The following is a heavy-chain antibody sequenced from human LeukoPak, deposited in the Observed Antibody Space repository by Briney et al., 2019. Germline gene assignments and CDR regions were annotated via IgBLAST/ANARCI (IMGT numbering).Heavy chain of an antibody. CDR3: ARVKARSGSYSLDY. J-gene: IGHJ4*02. D-gene: IGHD1-26*01. CDR2: ISAHNGDT. V-gene: IGHV1-18*01. CDR1: GYTFTTYG. Sequence: GASVKVSCKASGYTFTTYGISWVRQAPGQGLEWMGWISAHNGDTNYAHRLQGRVTMTTDTSTSTAYMELRSLRSDDTAVYYCARVKARSGSYSLDYWGQGTLVTVSS.